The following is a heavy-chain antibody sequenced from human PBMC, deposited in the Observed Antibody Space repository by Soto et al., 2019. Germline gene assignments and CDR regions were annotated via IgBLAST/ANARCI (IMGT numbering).Heavy chain of an antibody. D-gene: IGHD5-12*01. Sequence: QVQLVQSGAEVKKPGASVKVSCKASGYTFTGYYMHWVRQAPGQGLEWMGWINPKSGGTNYAQKFQGRVTMTRDPSISTAYMELSRLRSDDTAVYYCARDPTIVATIEFDYWGQGTLVTVSS. J-gene: IGHJ4*02. CDR2: INPKSGGT. CDR3: ARDPTIVATIEFDY. V-gene: IGHV1-2*02. CDR1: GYTFTGYY.